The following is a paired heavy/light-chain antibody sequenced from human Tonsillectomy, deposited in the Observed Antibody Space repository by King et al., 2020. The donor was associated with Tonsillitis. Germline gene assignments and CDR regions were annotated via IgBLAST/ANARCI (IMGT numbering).Light chain of an antibody. V-gene: IGKV1-9*01. CDR2: AAS. J-gene: IGKJ5*01. CDR3: QQLNTYPLT. Sequence: DIQLTQSPSFLSASVGDRVTITCRASQGVSTNLAWYQQKPGRAPEVLIYAASSLQSGVPSRFSGSGSGTEFTLTISSLQAEDFATYFCQQLNTYPLTFGQGTRLEIK. CDR1: QGVSTN.
Heavy chain of an antibody. CDR1: GFTFGSSA. V-gene: IGHV3-23*01. CDR3: TSFVIGATRFFQH. Sequence: EVQLLESGGGLVQPGGSLRLSCAASGFTFGSSAMTWVRQAPGRGLEWVSTTSAGGATTFYADSVRGRFTISRDNSKKTLFLQMDSLRAEDTAIYYCTSFVIGATRFFQHWGQGTLVTVSS. J-gene: IGHJ1*01. D-gene: IGHD1-26*01. CDR2: TSAGGATT.